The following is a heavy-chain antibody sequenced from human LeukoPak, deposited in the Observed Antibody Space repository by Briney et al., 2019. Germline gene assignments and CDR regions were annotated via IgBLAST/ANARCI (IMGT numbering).Heavy chain of an antibody. CDR2: IYYSGST. J-gene: IGHJ4*02. CDR1: GDSISASSYY. CDR3: ARSYYYDYRQIDY. D-gene: IGHD3-22*01. Sequence: SETLSLTCTVSGDSISASSYYWGWIRQPPGKGLEWLGSIYYSGSTYYNPSLKSRVTISVDTSKNQFSLNLYSVTAADTAVFYCARSYYYDYRQIDYWGQGTLVTVSS. V-gene: IGHV4-39*01.